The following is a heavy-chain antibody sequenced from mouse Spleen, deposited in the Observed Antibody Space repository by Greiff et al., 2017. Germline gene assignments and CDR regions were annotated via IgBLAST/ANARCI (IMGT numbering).Heavy chain of an antibody. J-gene: IGHJ2*01. CDR2: IYPGGGYT. CDR1: GYTFTGYW. D-gene: IGHD2-10*01. Sequence: QVQLKESGAELMKPGASVKLSCKATGYTFTGYWIEWVKQRPGHGLEWIGEIYPGGGYTNYNEKFKGKATLTADTSSSTAYMQLSSLTSEDSAVYFCARKGAYYGDYWGQGTTLTVSS. V-gene: IGHV1-9*01. CDR3: ARKGAYYGDY.